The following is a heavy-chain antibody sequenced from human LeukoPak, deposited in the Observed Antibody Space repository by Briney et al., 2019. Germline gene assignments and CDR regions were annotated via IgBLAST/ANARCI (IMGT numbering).Heavy chain of an antibody. V-gene: IGHV1-2*02. CDR1: GYTFTCYC. J-gene: IGHJ4*02. CDR2: INPNSGGT. Sequence: ASVKVSCKASGYTFTCYCMHWVRQAPGQGLEWMGWINPNSGGTNYAQKFQGRVTMTRDTSISTAYMELSRLRSDDTAVYYCARQTGSGLFILPGGQGTLVTVSS. D-gene: IGHD3/OR15-3a*01. CDR3: ARQTGSGLFILP.